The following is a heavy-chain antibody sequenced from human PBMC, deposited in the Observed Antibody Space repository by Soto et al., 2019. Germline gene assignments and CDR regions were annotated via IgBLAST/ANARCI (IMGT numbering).Heavy chain of an antibody. D-gene: IGHD3-9*01. Sequence: GALRLSCAASGCPFSSYAIGWVRQAPGKGLEWVSAIGGSASKTYYADSVKGRFTISRDNSQNTLFLQMESLRAEDTAVYYCTKLTYYDILTGYDAFDLWGQGTMVTVSS. CDR3: TKLTYYDILTGYDAFDL. CDR1: GCPFSSYA. CDR2: IGGSASKT. J-gene: IGHJ3*01. V-gene: IGHV3-23*01.